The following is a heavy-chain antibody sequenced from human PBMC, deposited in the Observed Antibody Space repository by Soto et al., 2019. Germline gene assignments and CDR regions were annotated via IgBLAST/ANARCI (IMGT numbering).Heavy chain of an antibody. J-gene: IGHJ6*02. D-gene: IGHD6-6*01. V-gene: IGHV4-31*03. Sequence: SETLSLTCSVSSDSMNSGGYYWSWICQHPGKGLEWIGYIYSNGDTYYNPSLKSRVTISVDTSKNQFSLNLTSVTAADTAVYYCARRGGSSSGYYYYAMDVWGQGTTVTVSS. CDR1: SDSMNSGGYY. CDR3: ARRGGSSSGYYYYAMDV. CDR2: IYSNGDT.